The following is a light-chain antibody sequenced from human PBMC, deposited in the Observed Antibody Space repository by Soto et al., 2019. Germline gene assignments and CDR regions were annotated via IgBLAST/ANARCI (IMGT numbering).Light chain of an antibody. Sequence: EVVLTQSPATLSLSPGERATLSCRASQGISSYLAWYQQKPGQAPRLLIYDASNRATGIPARFSGSGSGTDFTLTISSLDPEDFAVYYCQQRSNWYTFGQGTKLEIK. V-gene: IGKV3-11*01. CDR1: QGISSY. CDR2: DAS. J-gene: IGKJ2*01. CDR3: QQRSNWYT.